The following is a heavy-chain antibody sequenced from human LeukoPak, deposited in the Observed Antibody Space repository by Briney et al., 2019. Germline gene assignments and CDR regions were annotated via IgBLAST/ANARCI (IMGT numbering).Heavy chain of an antibody. V-gene: IGHV3-23*01. J-gene: IGHJ2*01. Sequence: GGSLRLSCAASGFTFSSYAMSWVRQAPGKGREWVSAISSSGGSTYYADCVKGRFTISRDNSKNTLYLQMNSLRAEDTAVYYCAKHLAIATMVRGVIITYPIGAYFDLWGRGTLVTVSS. D-gene: IGHD3-10*01. CDR3: AKHLAIATMVRGVIITYPIGAYFDL. CDR1: GFTFSSYA. CDR2: ISSSGGST.